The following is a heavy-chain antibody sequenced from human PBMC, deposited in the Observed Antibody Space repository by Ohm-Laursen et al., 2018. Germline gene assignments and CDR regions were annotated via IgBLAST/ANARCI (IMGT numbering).Heavy chain of an antibody. CDR1: GFTFSDYY. Sequence: SLRLSCASSGFTFSDYYMCWIRQVPGQGLEWVSYISSSGSTIYYADSVKGRFTISRDNAKHSLSLQMNSLRAEDTAVYYCAKAHLKNLDYWGQGSLVTVSS. J-gene: IGHJ4*02. CDR3: AKAHLKNLDY. V-gene: IGHV3-11*04. CDR2: ISSSGSTI. D-gene: IGHD1-14*01.